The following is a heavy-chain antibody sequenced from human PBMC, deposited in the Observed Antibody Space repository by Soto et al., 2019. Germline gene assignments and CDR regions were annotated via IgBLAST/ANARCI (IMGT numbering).Heavy chain of an antibody. D-gene: IGHD4-4*01. V-gene: IGHV4-30-4*01. CDR1: GGSISSGDYY. J-gene: IGHJ4*02. Sequence: QVQLQESGPGLVKPSQTLSLTCTVSGGSISSGDYYWSWIRQPPGKGLEWLGYIFHSGNTYYNPSLKSRVTISVDTSKNQFSLKLRSVTAADTPVYYCARRTPYSNYVDYWGQGTLVTVSS. CDR2: IFHSGNT. CDR3: ARRTPYSNYVDY.